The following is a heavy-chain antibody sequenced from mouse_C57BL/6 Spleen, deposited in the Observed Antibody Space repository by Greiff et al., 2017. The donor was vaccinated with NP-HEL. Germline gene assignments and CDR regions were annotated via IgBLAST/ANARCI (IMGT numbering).Heavy chain of an antibody. Sequence: EVQLVESGGGLVQPGGSMKLSCVASGFTFSNYWMNWVRQSPEKGLEWVAQIRLKSDNYATHYAESVKGRFTISRDDSKSSVYLQMNNLRAEDTGIYYCTGDPYDYDGWYFDVWGTGTTVTVSS. CDR3: TGDPYDYDGWYFDV. V-gene: IGHV6-3*01. D-gene: IGHD2-4*01. J-gene: IGHJ1*03. CDR2: IRLKSDNYAT. CDR1: GFTFSNYW.